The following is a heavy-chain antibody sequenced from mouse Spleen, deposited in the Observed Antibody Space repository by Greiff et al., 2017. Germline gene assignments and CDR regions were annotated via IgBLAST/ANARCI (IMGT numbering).Heavy chain of an antibody. V-gene: IGHV2-6-4*01. CDR3: TRNPAATFFDF. CDR2: IWGGGST. D-gene: IGHD1-2*01. Sequence: VKLVESGPGLVAPSQSLSITCTVSGFSLSRYSVRWVRQPPGKGLEWLGMIWGGGSTDYNSALKSRLSISKDNSKSQVFLKMNSLHTDDATMYCCTRNPAATFFDFWGQGTTLTVSS. J-gene: IGHJ2*01. CDR1: GFSLSRYS.